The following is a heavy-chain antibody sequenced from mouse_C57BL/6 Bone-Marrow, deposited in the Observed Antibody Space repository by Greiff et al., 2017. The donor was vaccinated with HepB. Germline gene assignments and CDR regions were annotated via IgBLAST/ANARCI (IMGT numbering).Heavy chain of an antibody. CDR1: GYTFTDYN. CDR2: INPNNGGT. Sequence: VQLKESGPELVKPGASVKMSCKASGYTFTDYNMHWVKQSHGKSLEWIGYINPNNGGTSYNQKFKGKATLTVDQSSSTAYMQLNSLTSEDSAVYYCAREGDYLYYFDYWGQGTTLTVSS. D-gene: IGHD2-13*01. J-gene: IGHJ2*01. V-gene: IGHV1-22*01. CDR3: AREGDYLYYFDY.